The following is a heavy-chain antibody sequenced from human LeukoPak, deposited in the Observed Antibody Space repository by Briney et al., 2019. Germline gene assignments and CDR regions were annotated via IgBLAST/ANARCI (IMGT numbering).Heavy chain of an antibody. D-gene: IGHD5-12*01. J-gene: IGHJ4*02. Sequence: SETLSLTCTVSGGSISSNSYYWGWIRQPPGKGLEWIGSIYYSGSTYYNPSLKSRVTISVDTSKNKFSLKLSSVTAADTAVYYCASRNGYDYYFDYWGQGTLVTVSS. CDR2: IYYSGST. CDR3: ASRNGYDYYFDY. CDR1: GGSISSNSYY. V-gene: IGHV4-39*07.